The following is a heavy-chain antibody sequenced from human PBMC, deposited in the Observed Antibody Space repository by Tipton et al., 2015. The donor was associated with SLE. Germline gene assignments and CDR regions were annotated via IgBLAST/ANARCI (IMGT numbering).Heavy chain of an antibody. V-gene: IGHV3-48*03. CDR2: ISYSGTTI. Sequence: SLRLSCAASGFTFSSYAMSWVRQAPGKGLEWISVISYSGTTINNADSVEGRFTISRDNAKNSLFLQMNSLRVEDTAIYYCARHLRHNHYSFSMDIWGKGTTVTVSS. CDR1: GFTFSSYA. CDR3: ARHLRHNHYSFSMDI. J-gene: IGHJ6*03. D-gene: IGHD5-24*01.